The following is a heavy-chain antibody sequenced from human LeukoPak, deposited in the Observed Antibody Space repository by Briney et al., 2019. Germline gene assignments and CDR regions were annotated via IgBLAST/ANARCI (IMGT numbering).Heavy chain of an antibody. CDR1: GFTFSSYA. Sequence: GGSLRLSCAASGFTFSSYAMSWVRQAPGKGLEWVAVISYDGSNKYYADSVKGRFTISRDNAKNSLYLQMNSLRAEDTAVYYCARDIVVVPAAQYYYYGMDVWGQGTTVTVSS. V-gene: IGHV3-30-3*01. CDR3: ARDIVVVPAAQYYYYGMDV. D-gene: IGHD2-2*01. J-gene: IGHJ6*02. CDR2: ISYDGSNK.